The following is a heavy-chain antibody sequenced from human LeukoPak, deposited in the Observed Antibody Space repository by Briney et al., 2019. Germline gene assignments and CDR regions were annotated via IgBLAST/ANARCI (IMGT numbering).Heavy chain of an antibody. CDR1: GYSISSGYH. CDR2: IYRTGTT. D-gene: IGHD4-17*01. CDR3: ARLDYGDSRIHY. J-gene: IGHJ4*02. V-gene: IGHV4-38-2*02. Sequence: PSETLSLTCSVSGYSISSGYHWGWIRQPPGKGLEWVGTIYRTGTTNYSPSLKSRVTISVDTSKNQFSLNLNSVTAADTAVYYCARLDYGDSRIHYWGQGTLVTVSS.